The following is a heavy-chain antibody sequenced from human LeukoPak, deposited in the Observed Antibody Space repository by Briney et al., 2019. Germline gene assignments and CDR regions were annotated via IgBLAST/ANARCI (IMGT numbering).Heavy chain of an antibody. V-gene: IGHV4-59*01. Sequence: SETLSLTCTVSGGSISSYYWSWIRQPPGEGLEWIGYIYYSGSTNYNPSLKSRVTISVDTSKNQFSLKLSSVTAADTAVYYCASTVAAAGTGRYYYYYYMDVWGKGTTVTVSS. J-gene: IGHJ6*03. CDR1: GGSISSYY. CDR3: ASTVAAAGTGRYYYYYYMDV. D-gene: IGHD6-13*01. CDR2: IYYSGST.